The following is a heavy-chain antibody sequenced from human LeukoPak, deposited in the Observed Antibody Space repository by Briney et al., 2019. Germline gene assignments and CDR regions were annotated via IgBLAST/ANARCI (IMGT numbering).Heavy chain of an antibody. V-gene: IGHV4-59*08. CDR2: IYYSGTT. Sequence: SETLSLTCTVSGGSINSYYWTWIRQPPGKGLEYIGYIYYSGTTNYNPSLKSRVSISVDTSKNQFSLRLTSVTAADTAVCYFAIWYYDSGRRSSDYWGQGTLITASS. J-gene: IGHJ4*02. CDR3: AIWYYDSGRRSSDY. CDR1: GGSINSYY. D-gene: IGHD3-22*01.